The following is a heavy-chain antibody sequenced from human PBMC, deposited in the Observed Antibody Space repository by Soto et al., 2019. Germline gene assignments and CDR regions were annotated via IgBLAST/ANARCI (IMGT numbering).Heavy chain of an antibody. Sequence: QVQLQQWGAGLLKPSETLSLTCAVYGGSFSGYYWSWIRQPPGKGLEWIGEINHSGSTNYNPSLKSRVTISVDTSKNQFSLKLSSVTAADTAVYYCARGPITVLMVDWGQGTLVTVSS. CDR2: INHSGST. CDR3: ARGPITVLMVD. D-gene: IGHD2-8*01. V-gene: IGHV4-34*01. CDR1: GGSFSGYY. J-gene: IGHJ4*02.